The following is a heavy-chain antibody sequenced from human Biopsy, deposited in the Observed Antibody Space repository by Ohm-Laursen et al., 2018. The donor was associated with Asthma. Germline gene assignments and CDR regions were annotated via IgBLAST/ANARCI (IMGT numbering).Heavy chain of an antibody. CDR2: IYHSGST. V-gene: IGHV4-30-2*01. J-gene: IGHJ4*02. CDR3: ARVKDGYNFDY. D-gene: IGHD5-24*01. Sequence: TLSLTCTASGGSISSGGYSWSWIRQPPGKGLEWIGYIYHSGSTYYNPSLKSRVTISVDRSKNQFSLKLSSVTAADTAVYYCARVKDGYNFDYWGQGTLATVSS. CDR1: GGSISSGGYS.